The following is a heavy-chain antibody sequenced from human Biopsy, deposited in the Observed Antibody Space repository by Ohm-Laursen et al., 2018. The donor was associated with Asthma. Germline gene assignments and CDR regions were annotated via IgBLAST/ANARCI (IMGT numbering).Heavy chain of an antibody. V-gene: IGHV3-33*01. CDR3: AREKVIESRGFQNWFDP. CDR2: IYYDGSRK. CDR1: GFTFSRHA. Sequence: SLRLSCSESGFTFSRHALHWVRQAPGKGLEWVAGIYYDGSRKYYTESVKGRFTISRDNSKNRLYLEMASLRAEDTAVYYCAREKVIESRGFQNWFDPWGQGTLVHVSS. J-gene: IGHJ5*02. D-gene: IGHD3-16*02.